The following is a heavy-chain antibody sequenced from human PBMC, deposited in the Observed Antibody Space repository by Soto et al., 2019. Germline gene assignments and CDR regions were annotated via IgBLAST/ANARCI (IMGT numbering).Heavy chain of an antibody. CDR2: IYPGDSDT. J-gene: IGHJ3*02. CDR3: ARLVLYCGGDCMEWAFDI. CDR1: GYSFTSYW. D-gene: IGHD2-21*02. Sequence: PGESLKISCKGSGYSFTSYWIGWVRQMPGKGLEWMGIIYPGDSDTRYSPSFQGQVTISADKSISTAYLQWSSLKASDTAMYYCARLVLYCGGDCMEWAFDIWGQGTMVTVSS. V-gene: IGHV5-51*01.